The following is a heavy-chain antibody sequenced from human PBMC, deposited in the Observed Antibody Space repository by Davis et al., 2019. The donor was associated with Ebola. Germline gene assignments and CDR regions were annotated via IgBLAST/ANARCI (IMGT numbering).Heavy chain of an antibody. V-gene: IGHV4-59*01. CDR1: GGSISSYY. Sequence: SETLSLTCTVSGGSISSYYWSWIRQPPGKGLEWIGYIYYSGSTNYNPSLKSRVTISVDTSKNQFSLKLSSVTAADTAVYYCARDSRFLESYYYYYGMDVGGQGTTVTVSS. J-gene: IGHJ6*02. CDR2: IYYSGST. D-gene: IGHD3-3*01. CDR3: ARDSRFLESYYYYYGMDV.